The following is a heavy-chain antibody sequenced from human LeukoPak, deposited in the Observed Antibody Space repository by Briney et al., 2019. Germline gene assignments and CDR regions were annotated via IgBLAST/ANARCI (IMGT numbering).Heavy chain of an antibody. D-gene: IGHD6-13*01. Sequence: SETLSLTCTVSGGSISSYYWSWIRQPPGKGLGWIGYIYYSGSTNYNPSLKSRLTMSIDTSKNQFSLKLSSVTAADTAVYYCARWSGYVLDWGQGTLVTVSS. CDR3: ARWSGYVLD. CDR2: IYYSGST. J-gene: IGHJ4*02. CDR1: GGSISSYY. V-gene: IGHV4-59*01.